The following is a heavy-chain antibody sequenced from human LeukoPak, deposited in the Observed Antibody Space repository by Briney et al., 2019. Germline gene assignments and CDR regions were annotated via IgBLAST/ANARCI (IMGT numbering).Heavy chain of an antibody. CDR3: ARSVYGSGSCYNFDY. V-gene: IGHV4-59*01. CDR1: GGSISSYY. J-gene: IGHJ4*02. D-gene: IGHD3-10*01. CDR2: IYYSGST. Sequence: SETLSLTCTVSGGSISSYYWSWIRQPPRKGLEWIGYIYYSGSTNYNPSLKSRVTISVDTSKNQFSLKLSSVTAADTAVYYCARSVYGSGSCYNFDYWGQGTLVTVSS.